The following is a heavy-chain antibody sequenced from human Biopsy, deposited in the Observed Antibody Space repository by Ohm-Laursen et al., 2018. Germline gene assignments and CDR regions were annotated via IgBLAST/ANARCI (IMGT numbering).Heavy chain of an antibody. CDR3: ARDTRWSPYGMDV. CDR2: ISYDQITK. J-gene: IGHJ6*02. V-gene: IGHV3-30*03. Sequence: SLRLSCAASGSTFRTYGMHWVRLAPGTGLGRVAVISYDQITKHYADSLRGRFTISRDNAKKSLYLQMNSLRAEDAAVYYYARDTRWSPYGMDVWGQGTTVTVSS. CDR1: GSTFRTYG. D-gene: IGHD4-23*01.